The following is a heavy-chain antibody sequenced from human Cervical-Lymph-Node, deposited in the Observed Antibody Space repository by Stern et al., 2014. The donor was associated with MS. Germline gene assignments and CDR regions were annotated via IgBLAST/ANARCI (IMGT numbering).Heavy chain of an antibody. V-gene: IGHV3-21*01. J-gene: IGHJ4*02. CDR2: ISSRSRT. CDR3: ARDLRLDY. CDR1: GFNFSIYN. Sequence: EVQLVESGGGLVKPGGSLRLSCAASGFNFSIYNMNWVRQAPGKGLEWVSSISSRSRTNYADSVRCRFPISRDNAKNSLFLQMNSLRAEDTAIYYCARDLRLDYWGQGILVTVSS.